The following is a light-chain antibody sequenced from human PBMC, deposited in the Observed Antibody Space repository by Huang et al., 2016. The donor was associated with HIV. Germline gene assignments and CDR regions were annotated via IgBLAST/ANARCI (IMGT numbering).Light chain of an antibody. J-gene: IGKJ1*01. CDR2: KSS. Sequence: DIQMTQSPSILSASVGDRVTITCRASQSVSTWLAWYQQKPGHPPKRLIYKSSTLESGVPSRVSGSGSGTEFTLTISSLQPDDFATYYCQQYNTFWTFGQGTKV. CDR1: QSVSTW. CDR3: QQYNTFWT. V-gene: IGKV1-5*03.